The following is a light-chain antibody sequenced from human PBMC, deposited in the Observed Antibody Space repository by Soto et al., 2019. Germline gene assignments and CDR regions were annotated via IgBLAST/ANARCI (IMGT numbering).Light chain of an antibody. CDR1: QSITNTY. J-gene: IGKJ4*01. Sequence: EIVLTQSPATLSLSPGERATLSCGASQSITNTYLAWYQQKPGLAPRLLIYHASTRATGIPDRFSGSGSGTDFTLTIGRVEPEDFAVYYCQQYGSSLSLGGGTKVDIK. V-gene: IGKV3D-20*01. CDR2: HAS. CDR3: QQYGSSLS.